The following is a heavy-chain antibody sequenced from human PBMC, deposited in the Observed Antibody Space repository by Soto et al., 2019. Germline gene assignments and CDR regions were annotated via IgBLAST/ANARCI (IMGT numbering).Heavy chain of an antibody. V-gene: IGHV3-30-3*01. J-gene: IGHJ6*02. CDR2: ISYDGSNK. CDR3: ARGGSSSSDYYYGMDV. Sequence: QVQLVESGGGVVQPGRSLRLSCAASGFTFSSYAMHWVRQAPGKGLEWVAVISYDGSNKYYADSVKGRFTISRDNSKNTLYLQMNSLRAEDTAVYYCARGGSSSSDYYYGMDVWGQGTTVTVSS. CDR1: GFTFSSYA. D-gene: IGHD6-6*01.